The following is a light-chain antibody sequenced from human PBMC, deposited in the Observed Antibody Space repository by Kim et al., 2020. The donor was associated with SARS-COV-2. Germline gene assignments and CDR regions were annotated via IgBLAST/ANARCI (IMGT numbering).Light chain of an antibody. CDR1: SGSVSTSYY. CDR3: VLYVGSGIWV. Sequence: GGTVTLTCGLSSGSVSTSYYPSWFQQTPGQAPRTLIYNTNTRSSGVPDRFSGSILGNKAALTITGAQADDESDYYCVLYVGSGIWVFGGGTQLTVL. V-gene: IGLV8-61*01. CDR2: NTN. J-gene: IGLJ3*02.